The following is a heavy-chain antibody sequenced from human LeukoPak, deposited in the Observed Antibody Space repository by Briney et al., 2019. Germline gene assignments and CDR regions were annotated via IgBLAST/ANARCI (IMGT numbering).Heavy chain of an antibody. CDR3: ARRSVYYYDSSGSTLFDY. J-gene: IGHJ4*02. D-gene: IGHD3-22*01. Sequence: SETLSLTCTVSGGSISSGSYYWSWIRQPAGKGLEWIGRIYTSGSTNYNPSLKSRVTISVDTSKNQFSLKLSSVTAADAAVYYCARRSVYYYDSSGSTLFDYWGQGTLVTVSS. CDR1: GGSISSGSYY. CDR2: IYTSGST. V-gene: IGHV4-61*02.